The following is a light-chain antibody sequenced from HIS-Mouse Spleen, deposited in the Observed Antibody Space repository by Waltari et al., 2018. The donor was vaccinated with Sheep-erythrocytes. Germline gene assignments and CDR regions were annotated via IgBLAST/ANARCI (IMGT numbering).Light chain of an antibody. J-gene: IGKJ3*01. V-gene: IGKV1-39*01. CDR2: AAS. CDR3: QQSYSTPQFT. CDR1: QSISSY. Sequence: DIQMTQSPSSLSASVGDRVTITCRASQSISSYLNWYQQKPGKAPKLLIYAASSLQSGVPSRFSGSGSGTDFTLTISSLQHEDFAIYYCQQSYSTPQFTFGPGTKVDIK.